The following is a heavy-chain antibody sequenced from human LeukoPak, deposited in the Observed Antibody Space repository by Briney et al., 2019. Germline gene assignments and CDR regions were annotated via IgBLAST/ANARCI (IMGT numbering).Heavy chain of an antibody. J-gene: IGHJ4*02. Sequence: PGGSLRLSCAASGFTFSSYGMHWVRQAPGKGLVWVSRIDNDGTSTYHADSVKGRFTISRDNSKNTLYLQMNSLGGEDTGLYFCARDRYNNGNYEWGQGTLVAVSS. V-gene: IGHV3-74*01. D-gene: IGHD3-16*01. CDR2: IDNDGTST. CDR1: GFTFSSYG. CDR3: ARDRYNNGNYE.